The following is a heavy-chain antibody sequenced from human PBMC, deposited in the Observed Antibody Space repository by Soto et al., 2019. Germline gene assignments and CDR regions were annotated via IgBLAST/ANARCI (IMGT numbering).Heavy chain of an antibody. CDR1: GYTFTSYG. CDR2: ISAYNGDT. CDR3: ARDGFLDLYNWFDP. V-gene: IGHV1-18*01. D-gene: IGHD3-3*01. J-gene: IGHJ5*02. Sequence: ASVKVSCKASGYTFTSYGISWVRQAPGQGLEWMGWISAYNGDTNYAQKLQGRVTMTTDTSTSTAYMELRSLRSDDTAVYYCARDGFLDLYNWFDPWGQGTLVTVSS.